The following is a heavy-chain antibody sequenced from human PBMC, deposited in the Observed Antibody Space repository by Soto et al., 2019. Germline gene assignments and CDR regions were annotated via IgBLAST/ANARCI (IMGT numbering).Heavy chain of an antibody. V-gene: IGHV4-59*08. CDR2: ISYSGAS. CDR3: ARHGYGSLHGLVDV. CDR1: GGSITNYY. D-gene: IGHD1-26*01. J-gene: IGHJ6*02. Sequence: QVQLQESGPGLVKPSETLSLTCTVSGGSITNYYCSWFRQPPGKGLEWIGYISYSGASAYNLSLKRRVAMAMDTSKTHFSLMLESVTATDTAVYYCARHGYGSLHGLVDVWGQGTKVIVSS.